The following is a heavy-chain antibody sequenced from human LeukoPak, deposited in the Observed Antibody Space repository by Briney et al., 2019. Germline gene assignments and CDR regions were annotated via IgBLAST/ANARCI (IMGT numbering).Heavy chain of an antibody. V-gene: IGHV1-8*01. CDR3: ARGQTGYYYYAMDV. Sequence: GASLKVSCKASGYTFTSYDINWVRQATGQGREWMGWMNPNSGNTGYAQKFQGRVTMTRNTSISTAYMELSSLRSEDTAVYYCARGQTGYYYYAMDVWGQGATVTVSS. CDR2: MNPNSGNT. J-gene: IGHJ6*02. CDR1: GYTFTSYD.